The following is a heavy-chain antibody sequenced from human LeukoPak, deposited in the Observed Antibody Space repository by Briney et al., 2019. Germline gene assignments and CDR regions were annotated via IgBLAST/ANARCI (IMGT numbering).Heavy chain of an antibody. Sequence: GGSLRLSCAASGFTFGTSWMSWVRQAPGKGLEWVANIKGDGSEKYYVDSVKGRFTISRDNAKNSLYLQMNSLRAEDTAVYYCARARPGYYFDYWGQGTLVTVSS. CDR1: GFTFGTSW. V-gene: IGHV3-7*04. CDR2: IKGDGSEK. J-gene: IGHJ4*02. CDR3: ARARPGYYFDY.